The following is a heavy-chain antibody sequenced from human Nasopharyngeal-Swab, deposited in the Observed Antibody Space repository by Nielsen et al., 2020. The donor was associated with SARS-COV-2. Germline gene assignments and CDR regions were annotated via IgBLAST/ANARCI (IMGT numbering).Heavy chain of an antibody. D-gene: IGHD6-13*01. CDR1: GYTFTSYG. CDR3: ARVIAAAANEGLDY. CDR2: ISAYNGNT. J-gene: IGHJ4*02. V-gene: IGHV1-18*01. Sequence: ASVKVSCKASGYTFTSYGISWVRQAPGQGLEWMGWISAYNGNTNYAQKLQGRVTMTTDTSTSTAYMELRSLRSDDTAVYYCARVIAAAANEGLDYWSQGTLVTVSS.